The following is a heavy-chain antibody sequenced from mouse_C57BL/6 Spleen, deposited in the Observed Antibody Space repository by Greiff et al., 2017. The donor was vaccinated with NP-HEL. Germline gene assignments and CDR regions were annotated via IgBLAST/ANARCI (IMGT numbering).Heavy chain of an antibody. Sequence: EVKLMESGGGLVQPGGSMKLSCVASGFTFSNYWMNWVRQSPEKGLEWVAQIRLKSDNYATHYAESVKGRFTISRDDSKSSVYLQMNNLRAEDTGIYYCTALYYYGSSYYFDYWGQGTTLTVSS. V-gene: IGHV6-3*01. D-gene: IGHD1-1*01. CDR1: GFTFSNYW. CDR3: TALYYYGSSYYFDY. CDR2: IRLKSDNYAT. J-gene: IGHJ2*01.